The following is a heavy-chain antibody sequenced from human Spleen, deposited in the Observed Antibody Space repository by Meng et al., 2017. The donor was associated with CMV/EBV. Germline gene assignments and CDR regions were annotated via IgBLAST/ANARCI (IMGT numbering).Heavy chain of an antibody. CDR2: MNPNSGNT. J-gene: IGHJ6*02. CDR3: ARVYYDFWSALYYYGMDV. Sequence: ASVKVSCKASGYTFTSYDINWVRQATGQGLEWMGWMNPNSGNTGYAQKFQGRVTMTRDTSISTAYMELSRLRSDDTAVYYCARVYYDFWSALYYYGMDVWGQGTTVTVSS. D-gene: IGHD3-3*01. V-gene: IGHV1-8*01. CDR1: GYTFTSYD.